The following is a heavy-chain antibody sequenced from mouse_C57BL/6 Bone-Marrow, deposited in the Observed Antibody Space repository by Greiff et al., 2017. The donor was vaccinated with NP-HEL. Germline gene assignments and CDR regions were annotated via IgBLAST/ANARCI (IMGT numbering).Heavy chain of an antibody. CDR2: IYPGDGDT. CDR1: ASEFSSSW. V-gene: IGHV1-82*01. Sequence: GHLQRSEPELWKPGASWKISCKASASEFSSSWRNWVKHSPGKGLAGIGRIYPGDGDTNYNGKFKGKATLTADKSSSTAYMQLSSLTSEDSAVYFCARGDYMYYFDYWGQGTTLTVSS. J-gene: IGHJ2*01. D-gene: IGHD2-13*01. CDR3: ARGDYMYYFDY.